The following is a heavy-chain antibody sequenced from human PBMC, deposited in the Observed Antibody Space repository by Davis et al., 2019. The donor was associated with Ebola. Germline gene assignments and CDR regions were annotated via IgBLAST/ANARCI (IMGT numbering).Heavy chain of an antibody. Sequence: PGGSLRLSCAASGFTFSSYSMNWVRQAPGKGLEWVSSISSSSSYIYYADSVKGRFTISRDNSKNTLYLQMNSLRAEDTAVYYCARGQMPGSGSYYNWGQGTLVTVSS. CDR2: ISSSSSYI. J-gene: IGHJ4*02. D-gene: IGHD3-10*01. CDR1: GFTFSSYS. CDR3: ARGQMPGSGSYYN. V-gene: IGHV3-21*01.